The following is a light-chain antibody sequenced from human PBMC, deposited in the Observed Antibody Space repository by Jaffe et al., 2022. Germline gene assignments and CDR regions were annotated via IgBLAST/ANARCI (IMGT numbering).Light chain of an antibody. J-gene: IGLJ1*01. CDR2: YDS. Sequence: SYVLTQPPSVSVAPGKTARITCGGNNIGSKSVHWYQQKPGQAPVLVIYYDSDRPSGIPERFSGSNSGNTATLTISRVEAGDEADYYCQVWDSSSDHRGVFGTGTKVTVL. CDR1: NIGSKS. V-gene: IGLV3-21*04. CDR3: QVWDSSSDHRGV.